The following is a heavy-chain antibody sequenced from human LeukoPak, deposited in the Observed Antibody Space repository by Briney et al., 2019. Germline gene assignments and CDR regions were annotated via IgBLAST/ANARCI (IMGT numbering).Heavy chain of an antibody. Sequence: GGSLRLSSAASGFTFDDYDMSWVRQTPGRGLEWVSGINWSGGSTGYEDSVKGRFTVSRDNAKNSLYLHMNSLRAEDTALYYCARGWPQLGYFDYWGQGTLVTVSS. CDR1: GFTFDDYD. D-gene: IGHD5-24*01. J-gene: IGHJ4*02. CDR3: ARGWPQLGYFDY. CDR2: INWSGGST. V-gene: IGHV3-20*04.